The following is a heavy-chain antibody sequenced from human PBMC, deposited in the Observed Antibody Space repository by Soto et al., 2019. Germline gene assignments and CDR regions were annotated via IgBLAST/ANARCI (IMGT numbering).Heavy chain of an antibody. Sequence: ASVKVSCKASGGTFSSYAISWVRQAPGQGLEWMGGIIPIFGTANYAQKFQGRVTITADESTSTAYMELSSLRSEDTAVYYCARGVGSSYYIDDWGQGTRVTVSS. CDR3: ARGVGSSYYIDD. CDR2: IIPIFGTA. CDR1: GGTFSSYA. V-gene: IGHV1-69*13. J-gene: IGHJ4*02. D-gene: IGHD1-26*01.